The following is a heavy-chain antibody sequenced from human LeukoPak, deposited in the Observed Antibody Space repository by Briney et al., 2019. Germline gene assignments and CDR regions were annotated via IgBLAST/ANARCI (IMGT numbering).Heavy chain of an antibody. V-gene: IGHV3-74*01. CDR2: INSDGSST. CDR1: GFTFSSYW. J-gene: IGHJ4*02. CDR3: TQMAGFDS. D-gene: IGHD6-19*01. Sequence: GGSLRLSCAASGFTFSSYWMHWVRQAPGKGLVWVSRINSDGSSTSYADSVKGRFTISRDDAKNSLYLQMSSLRVEDTAVYYCTQMAGFDSWGQGTLVTVSS.